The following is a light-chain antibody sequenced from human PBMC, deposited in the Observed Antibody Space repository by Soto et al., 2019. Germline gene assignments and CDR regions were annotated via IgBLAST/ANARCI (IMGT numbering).Light chain of an antibody. J-gene: IGKJ1*01. CDR2: GAS. CDR3: QQYGSSYPWT. Sequence: EIVLTQSPGTLSLSPGERAPLSCRAIQSVSSNYLAWYQQKPGQAPRLLIYGASSRATGIPDRFSGSGSGTDFTLTIRRLEPEDFAVYYCQQYGSSYPWTFGQGTKVDIK. CDR1: QSVSSNY. V-gene: IGKV3-20*01.